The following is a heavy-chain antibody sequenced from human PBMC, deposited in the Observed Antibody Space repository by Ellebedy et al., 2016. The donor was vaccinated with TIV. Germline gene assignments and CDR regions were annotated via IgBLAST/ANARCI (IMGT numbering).Heavy chain of an antibody. CDR2: IIPIFGTA. D-gene: IGHD4-17*01. V-gene: IGHV1-69*13. J-gene: IGHJ4*02. CDR1: GGTFSSYA. Sequence: SVKVSXXASGGTFSSYAISWVRQAPGQGLEWMGGIIPIFGTANYAQKFQGRVTITADESTSTAYMELSSLRSEDTAVYYCARVGGVTKFDYWGQGTLVTVSS. CDR3: ARVGGVTKFDY.